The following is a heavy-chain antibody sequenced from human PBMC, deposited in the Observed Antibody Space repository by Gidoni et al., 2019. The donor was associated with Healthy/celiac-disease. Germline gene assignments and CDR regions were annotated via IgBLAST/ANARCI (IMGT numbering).Heavy chain of an antibody. J-gene: IGHJ2*01. V-gene: IGHV4-39*01. CDR1: GGSLSSSGYY. Sequence: QLQLPASGPRLVKPSETLSLTCTVPGGSLSSSGYYWGWIRQPPGKGLEWIGSMFYSGNTYYNPSLKSRVTISVDTSKNQFSLNLSSVTAADTAVYYCARRAATNWYFDLWGRGTLLTVSS. CDR3: ARRAATNWYFDL. D-gene: IGHD2-15*01. CDR2: MFYSGNT.